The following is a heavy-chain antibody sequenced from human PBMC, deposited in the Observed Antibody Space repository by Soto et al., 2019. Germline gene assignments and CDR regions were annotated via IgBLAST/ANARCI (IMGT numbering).Heavy chain of an antibody. CDR2: IIPIFGTA. Sequence: SVKVSCKASGGTFSSYAISWVRQAPGQGLEWMGGIIPIFGTANYAQKFQGRVTITADESTSTAYMELSSLRSEDTAAYYCARTYDFWSGYYTGGWFDPWGQGTLVTVSS. D-gene: IGHD3-3*01. CDR3: ARTYDFWSGYYTGGWFDP. CDR1: GGTFSSYA. V-gene: IGHV1-69*13. J-gene: IGHJ5*02.